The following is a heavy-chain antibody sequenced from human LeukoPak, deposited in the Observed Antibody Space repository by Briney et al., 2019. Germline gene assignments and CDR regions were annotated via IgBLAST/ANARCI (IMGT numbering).Heavy chain of an antibody. V-gene: IGHV1-46*01. CDR3: ARGGFSLGAESRSSLNWFDP. J-gene: IGHJ5*02. CDR2: INPSGDST. CDR1: GYTFTSYY. Sequence: ASVKVSCKASGYTFTSYYMHWVRQAPGQGLEWMGIINPSGDSTSYAQKFQGRVTMTRDTSTSTVYMELSSLRSEDTAVYYCARGGFSLGAESRSSLNWFDPWGQGTLVTVSS. D-gene: IGHD1-26*01.